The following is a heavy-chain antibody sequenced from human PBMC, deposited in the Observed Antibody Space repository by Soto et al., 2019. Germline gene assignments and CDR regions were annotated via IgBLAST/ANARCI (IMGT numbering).Heavy chain of an antibody. CDR3: ATRVLGDYPGKYYYAIVF. V-gene: IGHV5-51*01. J-gene: IGHJ6*02. Sequence: PGESLKISCKGSGYSFTSYWIGWVRQMPGKGLEWMGIIYPGDSDTRYSPSFQGQVTISADKSISTAYLQWNSLKASDTAMYYCATRVLGDYPGKYYYAIVFWGQGTTVTVS. D-gene: IGHD2-21*01. CDR1: GYSFTSYW. CDR2: IYPGDSDT.